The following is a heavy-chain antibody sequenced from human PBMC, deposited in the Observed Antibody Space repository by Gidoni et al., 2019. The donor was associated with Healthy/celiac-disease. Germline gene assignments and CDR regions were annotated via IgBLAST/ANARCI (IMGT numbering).Heavy chain of an antibody. Sequence: QLQLQESGPGLVKPSEPLSLTCTVSGGSISSSSYYWGLIRLPPGKGLEWIGSIYYSGSTYYNPSLKSRVTISVDTSKNKFSMKLSSVTAADTAVYYCARPAEGYCSGGSCYTGWFDPWGQGNLVTVSS. D-gene: IGHD2-15*01. CDR3: ARPAEGYCSGGSCYTGWFDP. CDR2: IYYSGST. J-gene: IGHJ5*02. V-gene: IGHV4-39*01. CDR1: GGSISSSSYY.